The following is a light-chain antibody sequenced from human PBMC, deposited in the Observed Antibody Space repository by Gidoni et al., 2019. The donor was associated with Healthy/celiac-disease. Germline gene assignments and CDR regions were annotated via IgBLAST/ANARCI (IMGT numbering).Light chain of an antibody. CDR2: QDS. J-gene: IGLJ7*01. CDR1: NWWDIY. Sequence: SYELTQPPSVSVSPGQPASITCSGDNWWDIYACWYQQTPGQSPVLVIYQDSKRPSGIPERFSGSNSGNTATLTISGTQAIDEADYYCQAWDSSTEAVFGGGTQLTVL. V-gene: IGLV3-1*01. CDR3: QAWDSSTEAV.